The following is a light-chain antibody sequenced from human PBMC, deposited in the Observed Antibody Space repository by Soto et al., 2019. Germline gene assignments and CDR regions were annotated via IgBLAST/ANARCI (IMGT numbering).Light chain of an antibody. J-gene: IGKJ1*01. CDR2: GAS. V-gene: IGKV3-15*01. CDR1: QSVSSN. Sequence: EMVMTQSPATLSVSPGERATLSCRASQSVSSNLAWYQQKPGQAPRLLNYGASTRATGIPARFSGSGSGTEFTLTISSLQSEDFAVYYCQQYNNWPPWTFGQGTKVDIK. CDR3: QQYNNWPPWT.